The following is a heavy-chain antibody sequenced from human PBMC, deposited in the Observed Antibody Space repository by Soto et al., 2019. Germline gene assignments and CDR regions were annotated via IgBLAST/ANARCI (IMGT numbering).Heavy chain of an antibody. CDR2: IYWDDDK. Sequence: QITLKESGPTLVKPTQTLTLTCTFSGFSLSTSGVGVGWIRQPPGKALEWLALIYWDDDKRYSPSLKSRLTITKDTSKNQEVLTMTNMDPVDTATYYCAHSTWNDGMDVWGQGTTVTVSS. V-gene: IGHV2-5*02. J-gene: IGHJ6*02. CDR1: GFSLSTSGVG. CDR3: AHSTWNDGMDV. D-gene: IGHD1-1*01.